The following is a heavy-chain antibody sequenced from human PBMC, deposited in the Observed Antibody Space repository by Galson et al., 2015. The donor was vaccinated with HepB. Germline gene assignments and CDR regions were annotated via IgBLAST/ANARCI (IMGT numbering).Heavy chain of an antibody. J-gene: IGHJ4*02. CDR3: AREHSSSSYYCDY. V-gene: IGHV3-53*01. CDR1: GFTVSSNY. Sequence: SLRLSCAASGFTVSSNYMSWVRQAPGKGLEWVSVIYSGGSTYYADSVKGRFTISRDNSKNRLYLQMNSLRAEDTAVYYCAREHSSSSYYCDYWGQGTLVTVSS. D-gene: IGHD6-6*01. CDR2: IYSGGST.